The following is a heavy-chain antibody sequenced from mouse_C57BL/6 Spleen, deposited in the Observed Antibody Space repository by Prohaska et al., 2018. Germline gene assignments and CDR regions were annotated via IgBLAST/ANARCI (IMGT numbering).Heavy chain of an antibody. D-gene: IGHD1-1*01. CDR2: IDPSDSYT. J-gene: IGHJ1*03. CDR3: ARGDYGSTWYFDV. Sequence: GAELVRPGTSVKLSCKASGYTFTSYWMHWVKQSPGQGLEWIGVIDPSDSYTNYNQKFKGKATLTVDTSSSTAYMQLSSLTSEDSAVYYCARGDYGSTWYFDVWGTGTTVTVSS. V-gene: IGHV1-59*01. CDR1: GYTFTSYW.